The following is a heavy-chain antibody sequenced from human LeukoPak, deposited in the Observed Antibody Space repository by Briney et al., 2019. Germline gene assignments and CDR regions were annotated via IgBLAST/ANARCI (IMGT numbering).Heavy chain of an antibody. Sequence: PGGSLRLSCAASGFAFSTYAMHWVRQAPGKGLEWVASIRSDGSDKYYADSVKGRFTISRDNSKNTLYLQMNSLRAEDTAVYYCAKAPYCSSTSCGGAFDIWGQGTMVTVSS. CDR1: GFAFSTYA. D-gene: IGHD2-2*01. J-gene: IGHJ3*02. V-gene: IGHV3-30*02. CDR2: IRSDGSDK. CDR3: AKAPYCSSTSCGGAFDI.